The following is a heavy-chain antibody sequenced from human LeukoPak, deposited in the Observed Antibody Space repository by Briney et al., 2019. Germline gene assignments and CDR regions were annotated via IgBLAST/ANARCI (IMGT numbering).Heavy chain of an antibody. J-gene: IGHJ4*02. D-gene: IGHD3-10*01. Sequence: ASVKVSCKASGYTFTNYHMNWVRQAPGQGLEWIGIINPSGGSTGYAQKFQGRVTMTRDTSTSTIYMELSSLKSEDTAVYYCVRERERGTYFIWGQGTLVTVSS. CDR3: VRERERGTYFI. CDR2: INPSGGST. V-gene: IGHV1-46*01. CDR1: GYTFTNYH.